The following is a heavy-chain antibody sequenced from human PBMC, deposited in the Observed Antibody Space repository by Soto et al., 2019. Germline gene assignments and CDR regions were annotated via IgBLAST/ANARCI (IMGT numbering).Heavy chain of an antibody. V-gene: IGHV1-8*01. CDR1: GYTFTSYD. CDR3: ARWSRIAAAGTYNTYYYYYMDV. D-gene: IGHD6-13*01. J-gene: IGHJ6*03. Sequence: ASVKVSCKASGYTFTSYDINWVRQATGQGLEWMGWMNPNSGNTGYAQKFQGRVTMTRNTSISTAYMELSSLRSEDTAVYYCARWSRIAAAGTYNTYYYYYMDVWGKGTTVTVSS. CDR2: MNPNSGNT.